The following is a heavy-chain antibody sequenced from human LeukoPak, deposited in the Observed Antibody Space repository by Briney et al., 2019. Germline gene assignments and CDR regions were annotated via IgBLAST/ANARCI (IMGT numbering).Heavy chain of an antibody. CDR3: ARENYDFWSGYYGVDP. V-gene: IGHV4-59*01. Sequence: SETLSLTCTVSGGSISSYYWSWIRQPPGKGLEWIGYIYYSGSTNYNPSLKSRVTISVDTSKNQFSLKLSSVTAADTAVYYCARENYDFWSGYYGVDPWGQGTLVTVSS. CDR1: GGSISSYY. D-gene: IGHD3-3*01. CDR2: IYYSGST. J-gene: IGHJ5*02.